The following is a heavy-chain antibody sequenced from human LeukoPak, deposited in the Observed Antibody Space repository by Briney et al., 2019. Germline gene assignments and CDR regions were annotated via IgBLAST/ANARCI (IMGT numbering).Heavy chain of an antibody. CDR3: YGIHLWDSLDI. CDR1: GFIVSRNY. Sequence: PGGSLRLSCAASGFIVSRNYMGWVRQAPGKGLEWVSALSSKYETYYADSVKGRFTISRDNSENTLYLQMNALRAEDTALYYCYGIHLWDSLDIWGRGTMVIVFS. J-gene: IGHJ3*02. V-gene: IGHV3-53*01. CDR2: LSSKYET. D-gene: IGHD3-3*02.